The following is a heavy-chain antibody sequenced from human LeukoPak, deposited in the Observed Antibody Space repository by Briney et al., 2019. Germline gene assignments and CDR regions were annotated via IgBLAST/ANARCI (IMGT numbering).Heavy chain of an antibody. CDR3: ARADNSYSTFDS. Sequence: SQTLSLTCTVSGDSVSRATYYWSWIRQPAGKGLEWIGRIYNSGSTNINPSFKSRVTISIDTSKNQFSLRLTSLTAADTAIYFCARADNSYSTFDSWGLGTLVTVSS. V-gene: IGHV4-61*02. J-gene: IGHJ4*02. CDR2: IYNSGST. D-gene: IGHD4-11*01. CDR1: GDSVSRATYY.